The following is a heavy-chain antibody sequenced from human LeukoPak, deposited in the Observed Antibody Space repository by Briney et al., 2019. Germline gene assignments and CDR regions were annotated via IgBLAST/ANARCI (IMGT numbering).Heavy chain of an antibody. J-gene: IGHJ4*02. V-gene: IGHV1-2*06. D-gene: IGHD2-2*01. CDR1: GYNFPAYF. Sequence: ASVKVSCKAGGYNFPAYFVHWVRQAPGQGLEWMGRINPNGGDTNYAQKFQGRVTMASDTSISTAYMELSSLISDDTAAYYCARVGFTTSWSNFDYWGQGTLVTVSS. CDR3: ARVGFTTSWSNFDY. CDR2: INPNGGDT.